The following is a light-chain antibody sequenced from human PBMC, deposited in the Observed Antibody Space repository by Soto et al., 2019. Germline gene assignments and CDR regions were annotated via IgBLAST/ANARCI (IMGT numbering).Light chain of an antibody. J-gene: IGKJ5*01. CDR1: QGISSY. Sequence: DIQLTQSPSFLSASVGDRVTITCRASQGISSYLAWYQQKPGKAPKLLIYAASTLQSGVPSRFSGSGSGTEFTLTISSLQPEDCETYYCQQLNSYPITFGQGTRLEIK. V-gene: IGKV1-9*01. CDR2: AAS. CDR3: QQLNSYPIT.